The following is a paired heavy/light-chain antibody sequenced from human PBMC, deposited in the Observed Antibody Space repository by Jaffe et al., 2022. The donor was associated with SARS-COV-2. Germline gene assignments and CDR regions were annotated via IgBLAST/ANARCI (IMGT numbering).Light chain of an antibody. CDR1: QSLLHSNGYNY. Sequence: DIVMTQSPLSLPVTPGEPASISCRSSQSLLHSNGYNYLDWYLQKPGQSPQLLIYLGSNRASGVPDRFSGSGSGTDFTLKISRVEAEDVGVYYCMQALQTRFTFGPGTKVDIK. J-gene: IGKJ3*01. CDR2: LGS. CDR3: MQALQTRFT. V-gene: IGKV2-28*01.
Heavy chain of an antibody. CDR1: GFTFSSYS. D-gene: IGHD6-13*01. CDR2: ISSSSSTI. J-gene: IGHJ6*02. V-gene: IGHV3-48*02. CDR3: ARDQELERRPYSSSWPDYYYYYGMDV. Sequence: EVQLVESGGGLVQPGGSLRLSCAASGFTFSSYSMNWVRQAPGKGLEWVSYISSSSSTIYYADSVKGRFTISRDNAKNSLYLQMNSLRDEDTAVYYCARDQELERRPYSSSWPDYYYYYGMDVWGQGTTVTVSS.